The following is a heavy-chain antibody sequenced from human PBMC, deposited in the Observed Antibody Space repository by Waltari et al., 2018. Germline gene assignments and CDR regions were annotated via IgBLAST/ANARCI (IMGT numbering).Heavy chain of an antibody. CDR2: IYGGGNT. V-gene: IGHV3-53*01. J-gene: IGHJ4*02. D-gene: IGHD7-27*01. CDR3: ARGSPKGTNWGCLDS. CDR1: GFTVTTNY. Sequence: EVQLVESGGGLIQPGGSLRLSCAASGFTVTTNYMNWVRQAPGKGPEWVSVIYGGGNTDYGESVKGRFIISRDDSKNTVYLQTNSLRAEDTAVYYCARGSPKGTNWGCLDSWGQGALVTVSS.